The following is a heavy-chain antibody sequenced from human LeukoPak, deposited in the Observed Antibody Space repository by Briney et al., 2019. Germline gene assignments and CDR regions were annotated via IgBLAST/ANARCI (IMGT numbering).Heavy chain of an antibody. Sequence: PGGSLRLSCAASGFTFSNYAMSWVRQAPGQGLEWVGLIRNKANGYTTIYAASVKGRFTISRDDSKNSVYLQMDSLKTEDTAVYYCGDLGSAGTDHWGQGTLVTVSS. CDR1: GFTFSNYA. CDR3: GDLGSAGTDH. CDR2: IRNKANGYTT. D-gene: IGHD3-10*01. J-gene: IGHJ4*02. V-gene: IGHV3-72*01.